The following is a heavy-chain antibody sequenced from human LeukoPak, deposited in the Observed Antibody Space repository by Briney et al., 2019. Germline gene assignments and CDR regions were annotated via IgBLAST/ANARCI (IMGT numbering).Heavy chain of an antibody. CDR1: GFIFSNFW. V-gene: IGHV3-74*01. Sequence: GSLRLSFAAPGFIFSNFWMDWVRQAPGKGLGWVSRLTSDASSTSYADSVKGRFTISRDNAKNTLYLQMNSLRAEDTAVYYCARDRASGAFDYWGQGTLVTVSS. D-gene: IGHD1-26*01. CDR2: LTSDASST. J-gene: IGHJ4*02. CDR3: ARDRASGAFDY.